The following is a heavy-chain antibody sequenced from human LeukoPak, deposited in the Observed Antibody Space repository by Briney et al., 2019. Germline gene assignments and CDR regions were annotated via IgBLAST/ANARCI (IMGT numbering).Heavy chain of an antibody. J-gene: IGHJ4*02. V-gene: IGHV3-23*01. CDR1: GFTFSSYW. Sequence: PGGSLRLSCAASGFTFSSYWMSWVRQTPGKGLEWVSAISGSGGSTYYADSVKGRFTISRDNSKNTLYLQMNSLRAEDTAVYYCASLNSGWYGSDYWGQGTLVTVSS. CDR2: ISGSGGST. D-gene: IGHD6-19*01. CDR3: ASLNSGWYGSDY.